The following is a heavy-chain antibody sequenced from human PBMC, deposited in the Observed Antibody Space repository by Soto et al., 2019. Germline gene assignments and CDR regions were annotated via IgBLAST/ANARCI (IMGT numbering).Heavy chain of an antibody. Sequence: HPGGSLRLSCEGSGFTFSTYNMDWVRQAPGKGLEWVAVISYDGSNKYYADSVKGRFTISRDNSKNTLYLQMNSLRAEDTAVYYCAKDIRGSSGWDDLLYDAFDIWGQGTMVTVSS. V-gene: IGHV3-30*18. CDR1: GFTFSTYN. D-gene: IGHD6-19*01. CDR2: ISYDGSNK. CDR3: AKDIRGSSGWDDLLYDAFDI. J-gene: IGHJ3*02.